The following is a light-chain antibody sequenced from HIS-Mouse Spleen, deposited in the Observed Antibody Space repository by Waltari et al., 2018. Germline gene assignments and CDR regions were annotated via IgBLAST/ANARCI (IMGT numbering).Light chain of an antibody. J-gene: IGLJ1*01. Sequence: QSALTQPPSVSGSPGQSVTIPCTGPSSDVCSYNRVSWYQQPPGTAPKLMIYEVSNRPSGVPDRFSGSKSGNTASLTISGLQAEDEADYYCSSYTSSSTVFGTGTKVTVL. CDR1: SSDVCSYNR. CDR2: EVS. CDR3: SSYTSSSTV. V-gene: IGLV2-18*02.